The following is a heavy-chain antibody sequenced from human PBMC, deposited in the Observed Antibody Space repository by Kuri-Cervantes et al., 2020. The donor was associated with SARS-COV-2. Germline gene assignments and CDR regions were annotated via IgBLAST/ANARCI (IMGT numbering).Heavy chain of an antibody. Sequence: SVKVSCKASGFTFTSSAMQWVRQARGQRLEWIGWIVVGSGNTNYAQKFQERVTITRDMSTSTAYMELISLRSEDTAVYYCAAAPSYGGNRPFDYWGQGTLVTVSS. J-gene: IGHJ4*02. V-gene: IGHV1-58*02. CDR2: IVVGSGNT. CDR3: AAAPSYGGNRPFDY. CDR1: GFTFTSSA. D-gene: IGHD4-23*01.